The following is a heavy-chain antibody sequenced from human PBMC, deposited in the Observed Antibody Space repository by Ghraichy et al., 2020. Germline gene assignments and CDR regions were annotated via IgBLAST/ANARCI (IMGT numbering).Heavy chain of an antibody. J-gene: IGHJ4*02. V-gene: IGHV4-31*11. Sequence: SETLSLTCGVSGDYISSGGYYWSWIRQHPGKGLEWIGYIYYSGSTYYNPSLKSRVTISVDTSKNQFSLKLSSVTAAYTAVYYCARDSITIFGVVDYWGQGTLVTVSS. CDR2: IYYSGST. CDR3: ARDSITIFGVVDY. CDR1: GDYISSGGYY. D-gene: IGHD3-3*01.